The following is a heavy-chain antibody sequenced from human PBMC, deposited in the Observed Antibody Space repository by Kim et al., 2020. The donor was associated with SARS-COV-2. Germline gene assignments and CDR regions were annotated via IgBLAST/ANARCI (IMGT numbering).Heavy chain of an antibody. J-gene: IGHJ6*02. CDR2: IDQSGTI. V-gene: IGHV4-34*01. Sequence: SETLSLTCAVYGGSLSGYRWSWIRQPPGKGLEWIGEIDQSGTINHNPSLKSRVTMSIDTSKNQFSLKLTSVTAAETGFYHCARGRAGVVQAPVLGIGPHYEYFIMDIWGHGTTVTVSS. D-gene: IGHD3-16*01. CDR1: GGSLSGYR. CDR3: ARGRAGVVQAPVLGIGPHYEYFIMDI.